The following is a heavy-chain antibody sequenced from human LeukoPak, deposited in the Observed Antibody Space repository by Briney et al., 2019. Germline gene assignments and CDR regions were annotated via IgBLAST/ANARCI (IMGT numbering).Heavy chain of an antibody. CDR1: GGSISSSSYC. CDR2: IYYSGNT. D-gene: IGHD6-19*01. J-gene: IGHJ4*02. Sequence: SETLSLTCTVSGGSISSSSYCWGWIRQPPGKGLEWIGTIYYSGNTYYNPSLKSRVSISVDTSKNQFSLKLSSVTAADTAVYYCARQAVAGNGFDYWGQGTLVTVSS. CDR3: ARQAVAGNGFDY. V-gene: IGHV4-39*01.